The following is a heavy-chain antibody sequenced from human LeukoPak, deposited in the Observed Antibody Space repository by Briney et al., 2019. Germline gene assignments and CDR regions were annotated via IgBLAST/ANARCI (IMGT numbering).Heavy chain of an antibody. Sequence: GALRLSCAASGFTFSSYWMSWVRQAPGKGLEWVANIKQDGSEKYYVDSVKGRFTISRDNAENSLYLQMNSLRAEDTAVYYCARVGILYSSSWRKAYFDYWGQGTLVTVSS. CDR1: GFTFSSYW. J-gene: IGHJ4*02. CDR2: IKQDGSEK. D-gene: IGHD6-13*01. CDR3: ARVGILYSSSWRKAYFDY. V-gene: IGHV3-7*01.